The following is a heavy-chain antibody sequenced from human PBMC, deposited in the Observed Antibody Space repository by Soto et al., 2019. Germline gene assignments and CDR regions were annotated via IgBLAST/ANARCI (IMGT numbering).Heavy chain of an antibody. CDR3: ASRRDPTRLSSYYYYGMDV. J-gene: IGHJ6*02. CDR1: GYSFTSYW. Sequence: PGESLKISCKGSGYSFTSYWISWVRQMPGKGLEWMGRIDPSDSYTNYSPSFQGHVTISADKSISTAYLQWSSLKASDTAMYYCASRRDPTRLSSYYYYGMDVWGQGTTVTV. V-gene: IGHV5-10-1*01. CDR2: IDPSDSYT.